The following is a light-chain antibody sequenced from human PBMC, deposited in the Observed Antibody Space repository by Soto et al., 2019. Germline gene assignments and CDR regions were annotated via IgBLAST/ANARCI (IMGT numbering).Light chain of an antibody. CDR1: QSVSSN. CDR3: QQYHSWLH. CDR2: GAS. V-gene: IGKV3-15*01. J-gene: IGKJ3*01. Sequence: EIVMTQSPVTLSVSPGERATLSCRASQSVSSNLAWYQQKPGQPPRLLIYGASTRATGIPARFSGSGSGTEFTLTISSLQSEDFVVYYCQQYHSWLHFGPGTRVDIK.